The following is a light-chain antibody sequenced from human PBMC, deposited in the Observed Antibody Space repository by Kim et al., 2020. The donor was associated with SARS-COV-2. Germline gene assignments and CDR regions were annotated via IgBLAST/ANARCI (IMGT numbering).Light chain of an antibody. Sequence: LSPGEGATLSCRASQSVGTFLACYQQKPGQAPRLLIYDASNRATGIPPRFSGSGSGTDFTLTISSLEPEDFAVYYCQQRSNWPGTFGPGTKVDIK. J-gene: IGKJ3*01. CDR1: QSVGTF. V-gene: IGKV3-11*01. CDR3: QQRSNWPGT. CDR2: DAS.